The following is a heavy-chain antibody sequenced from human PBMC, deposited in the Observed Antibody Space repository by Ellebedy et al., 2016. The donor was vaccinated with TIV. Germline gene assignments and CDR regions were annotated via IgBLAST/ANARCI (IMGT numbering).Heavy chain of an antibody. CDR3: ARFFYGARRDAFDI. V-gene: IGHV1-46*01. J-gene: IGHJ3*02. Sequence: ASVKVSCXASGYTFTSYFMHWVRQAPGQGLEWMAIINPSVGGTTYAQKFQGRVSVTRDTSTSTVYMELSSLRSEDTAVYYCARFFYGARRDAFDIWGQGTMVTVSS. D-gene: IGHD3-10*01. CDR2: INPSVGGT. CDR1: GYTFTSYF.